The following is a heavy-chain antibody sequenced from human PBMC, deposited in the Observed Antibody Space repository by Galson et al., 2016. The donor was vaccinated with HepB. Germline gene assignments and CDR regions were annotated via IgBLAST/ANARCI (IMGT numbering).Heavy chain of an antibody. V-gene: IGHV3-33*01. D-gene: IGHD2-21*02. CDR1: GFIFSDKG. CDR3: VRDLCGGDCYGRGSFDY. J-gene: IGHJ4*02. Sequence: SLRLSCAASGFIFSDKGMHWVRQAPGKGLEWVAVIWYDGSHTFYTDSVKGRFIISRDNSKDTLYMEMDSLRVEDTAMYYCVRDLCGGDCYGRGSFDYWGQGTLVTVSS. CDR2: IWYDGSHT.